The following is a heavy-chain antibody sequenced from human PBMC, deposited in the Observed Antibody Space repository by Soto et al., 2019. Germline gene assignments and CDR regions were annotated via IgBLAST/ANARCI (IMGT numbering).Heavy chain of an antibody. J-gene: IGHJ6*03. D-gene: IGHD2-21*02. CDR2: ISAYNGNT. CDR1: GYTFTSYG. V-gene: IGHV1-18*01. CDR3: ARELHRDLTYYYYYMDV. Sequence: QVQLVQSGAEVKKAGASVKVPCKASGYTFTSYGISWVRQAPGQGLEWMGWISAYNGNTNYAQKLQGRVTMTTDTSTSTAYMELRSLRSDDTAVYYCARELHRDLTYYYYYMDVWRKGTTVTVSS.